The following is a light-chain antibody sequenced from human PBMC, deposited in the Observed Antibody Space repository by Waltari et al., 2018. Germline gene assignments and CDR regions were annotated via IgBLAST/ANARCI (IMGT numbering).Light chain of an antibody. V-gene: IGKV3-11*01. J-gene: IGKJ1*01. CDR3: QQRRNWPWT. Sequence: ETVLTQSPATLSLSPGDRATFSCRASQNIDSYLAWYQQNPGQALRLLIFDAFNRPTGIPARFSGSRSGTDFNLTISSLESEDFAIYYCQQRRNWPWTFGQGTRVEIK. CDR1: QNIDSY. CDR2: DAF.